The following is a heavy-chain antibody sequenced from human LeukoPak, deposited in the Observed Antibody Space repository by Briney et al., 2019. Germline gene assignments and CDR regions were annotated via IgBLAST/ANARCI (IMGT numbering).Heavy chain of an antibody. CDR1: GGTFSSYA. D-gene: IGHD5-12*01. Sequence: SVKVSCKASGGTFSSYAISWVRQAPGQGLEWMGRIIPILGIANYAQKFQGRVTITADKSTSTAYMELSSLRSEDTAVYYCAREGLGGSTVYWGQGTLVTVSS. CDR3: AREGLGGSTVY. J-gene: IGHJ4*02. CDR2: IIPILGIA. V-gene: IGHV1-69*04.